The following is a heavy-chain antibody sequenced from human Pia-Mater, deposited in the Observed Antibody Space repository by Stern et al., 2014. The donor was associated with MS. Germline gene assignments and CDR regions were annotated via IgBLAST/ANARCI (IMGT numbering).Heavy chain of an antibody. V-gene: IGHV4-39*01. CDR3: ARWAYSSGWYNWFDP. CDR2: IYYSGST. D-gene: IGHD3-22*01. J-gene: IGHJ5*02. CDR1: GGSISSSSYY. Sequence: QVQLQESGPGLVKPSETLSLTCTVSGGSISSSSYYWGWIRQPPGKGLAWIGRIYYSGSTYYNPSLKSRVTISVDTYKNPFSLKLASVTAADTAVYYCARWAYSSGWYNWFDPWGQGTLVTVSS.